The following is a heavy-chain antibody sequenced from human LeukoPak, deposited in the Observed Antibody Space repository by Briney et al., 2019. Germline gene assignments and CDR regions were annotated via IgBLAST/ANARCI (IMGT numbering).Heavy chain of an antibody. CDR3: ARVETYYYGSGSPEAFDI. Sequence: SVTVSCKASGGTFSSYAISWVRQAPGQGLEWMGGIIPTFGTANYAQKFQGRVTITADESTSTAYMELSSLRSEDTAVYYCARVETYYYGSGSPEAFDIWGQGTMVTVSS. D-gene: IGHD3-10*01. V-gene: IGHV1-69*13. CDR2: IIPTFGTA. J-gene: IGHJ3*02. CDR1: GGTFSSYA.